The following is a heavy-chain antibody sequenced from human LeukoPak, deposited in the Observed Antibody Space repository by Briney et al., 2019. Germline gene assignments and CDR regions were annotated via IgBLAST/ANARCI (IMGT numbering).Heavy chain of an antibody. Sequence: ASVKVSCKASGYTFTSYGISWVRQAPGQGLEWMGWINPNSGGTNYAQKFQGRVTMTRDTSISTAYMELSRLRSDDTAVYYCARGSSWYKRGLHGGYWGQGTLVTVSS. V-gene: IGHV1-2*02. CDR1: GYTFTSYG. CDR3: ARGSSWYKRGLHGGY. J-gene: IGHJ4*02. CDR2: INPNSGGT. D-gene: IGHD6-13*01.